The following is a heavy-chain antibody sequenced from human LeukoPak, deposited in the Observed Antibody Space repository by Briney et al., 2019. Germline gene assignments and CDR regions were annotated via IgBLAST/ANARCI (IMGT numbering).Heavy chain of an antibody. CDR3: ARANLWWLRSPYNWFDP. D-gene: IGHD5-12*01. CDR2: INHSGST. Sequence: SETLSLTCAVYGGSFSGYYWSWIRQPPGKGLERIGEINHSGSTNYNPSLKSRVTISVDTSKNQFPLKLSSVTAADTAVYYCARANLWWLRSPYNWFDPWGQGTLVTVSS. CDR1: GGSFSGYY. J-gene: IGHJ5*02. V-gene: IGHV4-34*01.